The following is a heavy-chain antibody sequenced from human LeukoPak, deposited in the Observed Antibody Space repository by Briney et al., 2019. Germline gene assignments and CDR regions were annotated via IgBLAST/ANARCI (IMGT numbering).Heavy chain of an antibody. D-gene: IGHD3-22*01. Sequence: GGSLRLSCAASGFTFSSYWMSWVRQAPGKGLEWVANIKHDGSEKYYVDSVKGRFTISRDNAKNSLYLQMNSLRAEDTVVYYCAREVPGYYDSSGYYDYWGQGTLVTVSS. CDR2: IKHDGSEK. J-gene: IGHJ4*02. CDR3: AREVPGYYDSSGYYDY. CDR1: GFTFSSYW. V-gene: IGHV3-7*04.